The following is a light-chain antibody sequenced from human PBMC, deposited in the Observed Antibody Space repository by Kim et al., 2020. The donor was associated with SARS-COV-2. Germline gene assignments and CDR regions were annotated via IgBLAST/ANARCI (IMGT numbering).Light chain of an antibody. Sequence: PGERATLSCRASQSVSSYLAWSQQKPGQAPRLLIYDTSNRATGIPARFSGSGSGTDFTLTISSLEPEDFAVYYCQQRSNWPPVLTFGGGTKVEI. V-gene: IGKV3-11*01. J-gene: IGKJ4*01. CDR2: DTS. CDR1: QSVSSY. CDR3: QQRSNWPPVLT.